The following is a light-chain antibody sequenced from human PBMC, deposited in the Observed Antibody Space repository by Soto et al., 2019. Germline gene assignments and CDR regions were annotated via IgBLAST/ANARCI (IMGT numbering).Light chain of an antibody. CDR3: QQYGNSPIT. Sequence: EVVLTQSPGTLSLSRGARATLSCRASERIYSAYLGWYQQKPGQAPRLLIYGTSSRATGIPDRFSGSGSGTDFTLTISRLEPEDFAVYYCQQYGNSPITFGQGTRLEN. V-gene: IGKV3-20*01. CDR2: GTS. J-gene: IGKJ5*01. CDR1: ERIYSAY.